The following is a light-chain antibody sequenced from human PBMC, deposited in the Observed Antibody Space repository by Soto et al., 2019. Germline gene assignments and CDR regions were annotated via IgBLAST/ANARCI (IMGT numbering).Light chain of an antibody. J-gene: IGKJ4*01. Sequence: EIVMTQSPGTLSVSPGERATLSCRASQSVSRKLAWYQQKPGQAPRLLIYGASTRATGIPSRFSGSGSGTEFTLTISSLQSEDVAVYYCQHYDNWPPLTVGGGTKVEIK. CDR3: QHYDNWPPLT. CDR2: GAS. V-gene: IGKV3-15*01. CDR1: QSVSRK.